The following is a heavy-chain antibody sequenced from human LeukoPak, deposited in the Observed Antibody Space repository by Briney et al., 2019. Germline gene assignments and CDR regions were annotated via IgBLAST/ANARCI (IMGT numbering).Heavy chain of an antibody. J-gene: IGHJ5*02. Sequence: GGSLRLSCAASGFTFSSYSMNWVRQAPGKGLEWVSFISSSSSYIYYADSVKGRFTISRDNDKNSLYLQMNSRRAEDTAVYYCARHQQLNRLYNWFDPWGQGTLVTVSS. CDR3: ARHQQLNRLYNWFDP. CDR1: GFTFSSYS. V-gene: IGHV3-21*01. CDR2: ISSSSSYI. D-gene: IGHD6-13*01.